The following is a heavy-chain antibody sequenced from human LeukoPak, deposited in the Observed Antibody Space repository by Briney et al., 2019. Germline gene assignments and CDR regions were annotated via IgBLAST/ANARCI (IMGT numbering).Heavy chain of an antibody. V-gene: IGHV3-30*02. CDR2: IRYDGSNK. J-gene: IGHJ4*02. CDR1: GFTFSSYG. CDR3: AKDGRGWPNYYFDY. Sequence: GSLRLSCAASGFTFSSYGMHWVRQAPGKGLEWVAFIRYDGSNKYYADSVEGRFTIFRDNSKNTLYLQMNSLRAEDTAVYYCAKDGRGWPNYYFDYWGQGTLVTVSS. D-gene: IGHD6-19*01.